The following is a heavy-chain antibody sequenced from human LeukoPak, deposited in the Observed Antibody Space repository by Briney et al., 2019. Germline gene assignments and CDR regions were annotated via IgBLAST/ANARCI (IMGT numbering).Heavy chain of an antibody. CDR1: GFTFSSYA. CDR3: AKEGYCSSTSCLYYYYGMDV. Sequence: PGGSLRLSCAASGFTFSSYAMSWVRQAPGKGLEWVSAISGSGGSTYYADSVKGRFTISRDNSKNTLYLQMNSLRAEDTAVYYCAKEGYCSSTSCLYYYYGMDVWGQGTTVTVSS. J-gene: IGHJ6*02. CDR2: ISGSGGST. V-gene: IGHV3-23*01. D-gene: IGHD2-2*01.